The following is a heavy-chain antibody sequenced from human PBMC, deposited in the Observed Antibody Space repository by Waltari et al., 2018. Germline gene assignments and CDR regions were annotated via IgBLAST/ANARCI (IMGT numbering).Heavy chain of an antibody. D-gene: IGHD3-10*01. CDR1: GGTFSSYA. CDR3: ARDPVVRGVIIPRLDY. J-gene: IGHJ4*02. CDR2: IIPIFGTA. Sequence: QVQLVQSGAEVKKPGSSVKVSCKASGGTFSSYAITWVRQAPGQGLEWMGGIIPIFGTANYAQKFQGRVTITADESTSTAYMELSSLRSEDTAVYYCARDPVVRGVIIPRLDYWGQGTLVTVSS. V-gene: IGHV1-69*01.